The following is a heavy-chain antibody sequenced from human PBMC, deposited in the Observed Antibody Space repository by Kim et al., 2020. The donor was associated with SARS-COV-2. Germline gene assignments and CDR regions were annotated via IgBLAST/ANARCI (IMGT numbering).Heavy chain of an antibody. V-gene: IGHV3-53*04. CDR3: ARAIWFGDAFDI. CDR2: T. Sequence: TYYADSVQGRFTISRHNSKNTLYLQMNSLRAEDTAVYYCARAIWFGDAFDIWGQGTMVTVSS. D-gene: IGHD3-10*01. J-gene: IGHJ3*02.